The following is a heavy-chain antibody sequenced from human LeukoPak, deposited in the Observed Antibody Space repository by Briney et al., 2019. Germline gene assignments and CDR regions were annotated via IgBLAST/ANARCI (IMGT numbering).Heavy chain of an antibody. CDR3: ARTDVDTAMVPNDY. Sequence: GASVKLSCKASGGTFSSYGISWVRQAPGQGLEWMGWISAYNGNTNYAQKLQGRVTMTTDTSTSTAYMELRRLRSDDTAVYYCARTDVDTAMVPNDYWGQGTLVTVSS. D-gene: IGHD5-18*01. CDR2: ISAYNGNT. V-gene: IGHV1-18*01. CDR1: GGTFSSYG. J-gene: IGHJ4*02.